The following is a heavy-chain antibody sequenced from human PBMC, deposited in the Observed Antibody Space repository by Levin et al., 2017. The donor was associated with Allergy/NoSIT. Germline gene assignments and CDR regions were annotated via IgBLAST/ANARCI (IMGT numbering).Heavy chain of an antibody. CDR3: ARDPQVNRNSFSSSRWFDP. D-gene: IGHD1-14*01. CDR1: GGTFSSYA. J-gene: IGHJ5*02. V-gene: IGHV1-69*06. Sequence: SVKVSCKASGGTFSSYAISWVRQAPGQGLEWMGGIIPIFGTANYAQKFQGRVTITADKSTSTAYMELSSLRSEDTAVYYCARDPQVNRNSFSSSRWFDPWGQGTLVTVSS. CDR2: IIPIFGTA.